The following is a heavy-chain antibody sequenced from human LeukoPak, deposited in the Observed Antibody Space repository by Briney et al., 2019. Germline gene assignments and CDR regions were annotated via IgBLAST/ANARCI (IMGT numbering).Heavy chain of an antibody. J-gene: IGHJ6*03. CDR2: IRYDGSNK. Sequence: GGSLRLSCAASGFTFSSYGMHWVRQAPGKGLEWAAFIRYDGSNKYYADSVKGRFTISRDNSKNTLYLQMNSLRAEDTAVYYCAKDRAAVVPAAIWGDYYYYMDVWGKGTTVTVSS. D-gene: IGHD2-2*01. CDR3: AKDRAAVVPAAIWGDYYYYMDV. V-gene: IGHV3-30*02. CDR1: GFTFSSYG.